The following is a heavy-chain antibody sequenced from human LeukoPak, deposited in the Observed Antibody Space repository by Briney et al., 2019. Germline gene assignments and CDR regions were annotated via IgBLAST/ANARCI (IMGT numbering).Heavy chain of an antibody. Sequence: PSETLSLTCTVSGVSISSYFWSWIRQPPGKGLEWIGYVYYNGITNYNPSLKSRVSISLDTSKNQFSLKLSSLTAADTAVYYCAVTATPGHYFDYWGQGSLVTVSS. D-gene: IGHD2-15*01. V-gene: IGHV4-59*08. CDR1: GVSISSYF. CDR3: AVTATPGHYFDY. CDR2: VYYNGIT. J-gene: IGHJ4*01.